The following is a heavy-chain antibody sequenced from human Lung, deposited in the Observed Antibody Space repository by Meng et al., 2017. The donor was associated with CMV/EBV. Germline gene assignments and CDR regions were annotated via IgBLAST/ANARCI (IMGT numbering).Heavy chain of an antibody. CDR2: INSDGSST. Sequence: GGSXRLXCAASGFTFSSYWMHWVRQAPGKGLVWVSRINSDGSSTSYADSVKGRFTISRDNSKNTLYLHMNSLRAEDTAVYYCARDRLYYYDTSGYYYPRYFQHWXQGTLVTVSS. CDR1: GFTFSSYW. D-gene: IGHD3-22*01. CDR3: ARDRLYYYDTSGYYYPRYFQH. V-gene: IGHV3-74*01. J-gene: IGHJ1*01.